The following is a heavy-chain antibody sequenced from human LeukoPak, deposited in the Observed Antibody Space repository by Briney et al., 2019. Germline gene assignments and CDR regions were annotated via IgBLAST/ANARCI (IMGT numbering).Heavy chain of an antibody. CDR2: IIPIFGTA. CDR1: GGTFSSYA. CDR3: ANYVTGYAH. V-gene: IGHV1-69*05. D-gene: IGHD3-9*01. J-gene: IGHJ4*02. Sequence: GSSVKVSCKASGGTFSSYAISWVRQAPGQGLERVGGIIPIFGTANYAQKFQRRVTITTDESTRTAYMELSSLRSEDTAVYYCANYVTGYAHWGQGTLVAVSS.